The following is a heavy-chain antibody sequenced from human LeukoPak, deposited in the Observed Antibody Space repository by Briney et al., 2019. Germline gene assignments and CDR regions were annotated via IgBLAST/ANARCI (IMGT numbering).Heavy chain of an antibody. J-gene: IGHJ4*02. CDR1: GGSISSGGYS. CDR2: IYHSGST. D-gene: IGHD7-27*01. V-gene: IGHV4-30-2*01. Sequence: SETLSLTCAVSGGSISSGGYSWSWIRQPPGKGLEWIGYIYHSGSTYYNPSLKSRVTISVDRSKNQFSLKLSSVTAADTAVYYCARTGDHRRDFDYWGQGTLVTVSS. CDR3: ARTGDHRRDFDY.